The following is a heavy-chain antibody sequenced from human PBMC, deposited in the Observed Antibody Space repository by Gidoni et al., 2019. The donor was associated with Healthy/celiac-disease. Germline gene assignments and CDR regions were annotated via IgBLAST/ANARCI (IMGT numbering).Heavy chain of an antibody. Sequence: QVQLVESGGGGVQPGRSLRLSCAASGCTLRSYGMHWVRTAPGQAPGKGLEWVAVISDDGSNKYYADSGKGRFTISRDNSKNTLYLQMNSLRAEDTAVYYCAKDLREYQLLQPLYYYYYGMDVWGQGTTVTVAS. D-gene: IGHD2-2*01. CDR2: ISDDGSNK. CDR3: AKDLREYQLLQPLYYYYYGMDV. CDR1: GCTLRSYG. J-gene: IGHJ6*02. V-gene: IGHV3-30*18.